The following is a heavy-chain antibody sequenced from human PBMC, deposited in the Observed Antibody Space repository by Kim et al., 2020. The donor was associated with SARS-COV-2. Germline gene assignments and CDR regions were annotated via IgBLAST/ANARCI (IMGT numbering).Heavy chain of an antibody. J-gene: IGHJ6*02. D-gene: IGHD6-13*01. CDR2: IYYSGST. V-gene: IGHV4-39*01. CDR1: GGSISSSSYY. CDR3: ARTPAAGTNYYYGMDV. Sequence: SETLSLTCTVSGGSISSSSYYWGWIRQPPGKGLEWIGSIYYSGSTYYNPSLKSRVTISVDTSKNQFSLKLSSVTAADTAVYYCARTPAAGTNYYYGMDVWGQGTTVTVSS.